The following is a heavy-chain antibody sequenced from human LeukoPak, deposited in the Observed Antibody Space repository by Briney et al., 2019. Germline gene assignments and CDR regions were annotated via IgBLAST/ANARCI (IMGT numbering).Heavy chain of an antibody. V-gene: IGHV1-2*02. CDR3: ARERYSSSWPRAEYFQH. D-gene: IGHD6-13*01. J-gene: IGHJ1*01. CDR1: GYTFTGYY. Sequence: GAPVKVSCKASGYTFTGYYMHWVRQAPGQGLEWMGWINPNSGGTNYAQKFQGRVTMTRDTSISTAHMELSRLRSDDTAVYYCARERYSSSWPRAEYFQHWGQGTLVTVSS. CDR2: INPNSGGT.